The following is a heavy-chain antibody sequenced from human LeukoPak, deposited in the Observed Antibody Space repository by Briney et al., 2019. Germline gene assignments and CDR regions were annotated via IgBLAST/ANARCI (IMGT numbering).Heavy chain of an antibody. CDR3: ATDGAGFDT. Sequence: PGGSLRLSCAASGFTFSDYYMSWIRQAPGKGLEWLSYINIAGSNTHYADSVMGRFTVSRDNAKKSLYLQMNNLRAEDTAVYYCATDGAGFDTWGQGVLVTVSS. CDR1: GFTFSDYY. J-gene: IGHJ5*02. CDR2: INIAGSNT. V-gene: IGHV3-11*01.